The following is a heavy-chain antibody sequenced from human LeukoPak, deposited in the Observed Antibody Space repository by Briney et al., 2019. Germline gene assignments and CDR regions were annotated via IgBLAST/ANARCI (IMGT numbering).Heavy chain of an antibody. CDR3: AREGTVDTAMVYFDY. D-gene: IGHD5-18*01. V-gene: IGHV4-61*02. CDR1: GGSISSGAYS. J-gene: IGHJ4*02. Sequence: TSETLSLTCAVSGGSISSGAYSWSWIRQPAGKGLEWIGRIYTSGSTNYNPSLKSRVTISVDTSKNQFSLKLSSVTAADTAVYYCAREGTVDTAMVYFDYWGQGTLVTVSS. CDR2: IYTSGST.